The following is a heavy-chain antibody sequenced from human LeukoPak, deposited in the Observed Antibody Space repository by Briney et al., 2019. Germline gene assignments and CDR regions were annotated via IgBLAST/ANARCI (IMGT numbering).Heavy chain of an antibody. D-gene: IGHD6-13*01. J-gene: IGHJ6*02. CDR1: GGSVSSGSYY. V-gene: IGHV4-61*01. CDR2: IYYSGST. CDR3: ARDWAAAGPYYYGMDV. Sequence: KSSETLSLTCAVSGGSVSSGSYYWSWIRQPPGKGLEWIGYIYYSGSTNYNPSLKSRVTISVDTSKNQFSLKLSSVTAADTAVYYCARDWAAAGPYYYGMDVWGQGTTVTVSS.